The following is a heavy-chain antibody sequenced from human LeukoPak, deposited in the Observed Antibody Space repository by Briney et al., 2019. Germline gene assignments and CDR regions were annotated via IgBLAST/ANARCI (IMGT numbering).Heavy chain of an antibody. CDR2: IYYSGST. Sequence: SETLSLTCTVSGGSISSYYWSWIRQPPGKGLEWIGYIYYSGSTNYNPSLKNRVTISVDTSKNEFSLKLSSVTAADTAVYYCARLPYCNGGSCYSGDYWGQGTLVTVSS. V-gene: IGHV4-59*08. J-gene: IGHJ4*02. CDR3: ARLPYCNGGSCYSGDY. D-gene: IGHD2-15*01. CDR1: GGSISSYY.